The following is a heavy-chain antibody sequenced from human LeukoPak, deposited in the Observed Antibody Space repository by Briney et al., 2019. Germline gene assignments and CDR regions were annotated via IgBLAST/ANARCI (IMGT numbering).Heavy chain of an antibody. V-gene: IGHV3-66*01. D-gene: IGHD3-16*01. J-gene: IGHJ3*01. CDR2: IYSGDST. CDR3: TRVGEDDTFDL. CDR1: GFTVSSNY. Sequence: GGSLRLSCAASGFTVSSNYMSWVRQGPGKGLEWVSFIYSGDSTYYADSVKGRFTISRDNSKNTLYLRMNSLRAEDTAVYYCTRVGEDDTFDLWGQGTMVTVSS.